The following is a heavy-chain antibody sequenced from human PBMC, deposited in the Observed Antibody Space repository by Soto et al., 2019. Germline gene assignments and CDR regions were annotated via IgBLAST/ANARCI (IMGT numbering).Heavy chain of an antibody. D-gene: IGHD5-18*01. Sequence: QVQLVESGGGVVQPGRSLRLSCAASGFTFTSYAMHWVRQTPGKGLEWVAVISSDGGSKYYADSVKGRFTISRDNAKNSLYRQMNSLRAEDTAVYYCVRHGSVDTTNWFDPWGQGILVTVSS. CDR2: ISSDGGSK. J-gene: IGHJ5*02. V-gene: IGHV3-30*03. CDR3: VRHGSVDTTNWFDP. CDR1: GFTFTSYA.